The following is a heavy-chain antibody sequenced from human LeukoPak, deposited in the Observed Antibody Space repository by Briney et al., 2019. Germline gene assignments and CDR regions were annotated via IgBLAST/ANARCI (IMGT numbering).Heavy chain of an antibody. CDR1: GYTFTSYG. V-gene: IGHV1-18*01. CDR2: INAYNGNT. CDR3: ARGVSGWYGIAFDI. J-gene: IGHJ3*02. D-gene: IGHD6-19*01. Sequence: ASVKVSCKAPGYTFTSYGISWVRQAPGQGLEWMGWINAYNGNTNYAQKLQGRVTITTDTPTSAAYMELRSLRSDDTAVYYCARGVSGWYGIAFDIWGQGTMVTVSS.